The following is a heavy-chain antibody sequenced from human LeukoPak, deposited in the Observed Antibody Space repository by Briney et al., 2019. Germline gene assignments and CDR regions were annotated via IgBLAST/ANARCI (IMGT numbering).Heavy chain of an antibody. D-gene: IGHD4-17*01. V-gene: IGHV3-23*01. J-gene: IGHJ4*02. Sequence: GGSLRLSCAASAITFSTYAMSWVRQAPGKGLECVSVISGGAGSTYYADSVKGRFTISRDNSKNTLYLQMNSLKVEDTAVYYCITDPAGVTTETSPNYYFDYWGQGTLVTVSS. CDR1: AITFSTYA. CDR2: ISGGAGST. CDR3: ITDPAGVTTETSPNYYFDY.